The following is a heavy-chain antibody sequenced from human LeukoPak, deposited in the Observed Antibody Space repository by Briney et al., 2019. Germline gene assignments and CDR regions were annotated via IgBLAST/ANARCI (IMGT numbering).Heavy chain of an antibody. J-gene: IGHJ4*02. V-gene: IGHV3-66*04. CDR2: IYSGGST. CDR1: GFTFSRYW. CDR3: ARLTYYYDSSGYYWDEFDY. Sequence: PGGSLRLSCAASGFTFSRYWMHWVRQAPGKGLEWVSVIYSGGSTYYADSVKGRFTISRDNSKNTLYLQMNSLRAEDTAVYYCARLTYYYDSSGYYWDEFDYWGQGTLVTVSS. D-gene: IGHD3-22*01.